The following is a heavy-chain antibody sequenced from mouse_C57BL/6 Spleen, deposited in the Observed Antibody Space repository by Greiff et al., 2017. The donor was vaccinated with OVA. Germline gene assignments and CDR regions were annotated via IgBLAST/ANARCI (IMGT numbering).Heavy chain of an antibody. CDR3: ARRDYGSSLLAMDY. CDR2: ISGGGGNT. D-gene: IGHD1-1*01. CDR1: GFTFSSYT. V-gene: IGHV5-9*01. J-gene: IGHJ4*01. Sequence: EVQRVESGGGLVKPGGSLKLSCAASGFTFSSYTMSWVRQTPEKRLEWVATISGGGGNTYYPDSVKGRFTISRDNAKNTLYLQMSSLRSEDTALYYCARRDYGSSLLAMDYWGQGTSVTVSS.